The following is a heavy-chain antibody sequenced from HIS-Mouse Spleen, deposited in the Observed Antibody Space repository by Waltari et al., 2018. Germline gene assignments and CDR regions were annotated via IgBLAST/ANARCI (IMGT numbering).Heavy chain of an antibody. CDR1: GFTFSSYS. J-gene: IGHJ4*02. Sequence: EVQLVESGGGLVKPGGSLRLSCAASGFTFSSYSMNWVRQAPGKGLEWVSSISSSSSYIYYADSVKGRFTISRDNAKNSLYLQMNSLRAEDTAVYYCARDEAIYRLSSGWYYWGQGTLVTVSS. CDR3: ARDEAIYRLSSGWYY. D-gene: IGHD6-19*01. CDR2: ISSSSSYI. V-gene: IGHV3-21*01.